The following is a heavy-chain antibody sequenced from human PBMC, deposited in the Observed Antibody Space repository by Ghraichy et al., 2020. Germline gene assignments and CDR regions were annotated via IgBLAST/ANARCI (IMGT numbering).Heavy chain of an antibody. D-gene: IGHD1-26*01. CDR2: ISYDGRLK. CDR1: GFTFSSYP. V-gene: IGHV3-30*01. Sequence: GGSLRLSCAASGFTFSSYPMHWVRQAPGKGLEWVAVISYDGRLKLYADSVKGRFTISRDDSKNTLYLQMNTLRAEDTAVYSCARDPWVGSPDYFDYWGQGTLVTVSS. CDR3: ARDPWVGSPDYFDY. J-gene: IGHJ4*02.